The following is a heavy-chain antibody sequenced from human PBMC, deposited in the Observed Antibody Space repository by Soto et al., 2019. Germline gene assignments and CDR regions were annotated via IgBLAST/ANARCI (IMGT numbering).Heavy chain of an antibody. CDR1: GFTFSTYG. V-gene: IGHV3-30*18. CDR2: ISYDGSNK. Sequence: GGSLRLSCAASGFTFSTYGMHWVRQAPGKGLEWVAVISYDGSNKYYADSVKGRFTISRDNSKNTLYLQMNSLRAEDTAVYYCAKSITMVRGFAPSDYFHYWGQGTLVTVSS. J-gene: IGHJ4*02. CDR3: AKSITMVRGFAPSDYFHY. D-gene: IGHD3-10*01.